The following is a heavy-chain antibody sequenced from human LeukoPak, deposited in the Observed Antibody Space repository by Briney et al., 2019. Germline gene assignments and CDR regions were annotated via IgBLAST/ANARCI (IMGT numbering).Heavy chain of an antibody. V-gene: IGHV4-4*07. CDR1: GGSISSYY. Sequence: SETLSLTCTVSGGSISSYYWSWIRQPAGKGLEWIGRIYTSGSTNYNPSLKSRVTMSVDTSKNQFSLKLSSVTAADTAVYYCAREYSSSSYYYYYMDVWGKGTTVTVSS. D-gene: IGHD6-6*01. J-gene: IGHJ6*03. CDR3: AREYSSSSYYYYYMDV. CDR2: IYTSGST.